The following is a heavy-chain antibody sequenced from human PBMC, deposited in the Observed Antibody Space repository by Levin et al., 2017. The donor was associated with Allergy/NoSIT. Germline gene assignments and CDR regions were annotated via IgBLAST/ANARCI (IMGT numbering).Heavy chain of an antibody. Sequence: SCAASGFIFNSYGLHWVRQAPGKGLEWVALISYDGNKKYFADSVKGRFTISRDNSKKMMFLQMNSLRPDDSGVYFCVNDVLDCTNGICPDYYYYFLDVWGQGTTVTVSS. D-gene: IGHD2-8*01. CDR3: VNDVLDCTNGICPDYYYYFLDV. CDR2: ISYDGNKK. J-gene: IGHJ6*02. V-gene: IGHV3-30*18. CDR1: GFIFNSYG.